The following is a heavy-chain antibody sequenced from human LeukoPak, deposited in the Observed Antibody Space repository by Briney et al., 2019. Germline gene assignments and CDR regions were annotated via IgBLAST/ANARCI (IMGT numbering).Heavy chain of an antibody. CDR1: GYTFTSYD. D-gene: IGHD6-13*01. CDR3: ARGPRFIAAAGRYAFYI. CDR2: MNPNSGNT. Sequence: ASVTVSCKSSGYTFTSYDINWVRQAPGQGLEWMGWMNPNSGNTGYAQKFQGRVTMTRNTSISTAYMELSSLRSEDTAVYYCARGPRFIAAAGRYAFYIWGQGTMVTVSS. V-gene: IGHV1-8*01. J-gene: IGHJ3*02.